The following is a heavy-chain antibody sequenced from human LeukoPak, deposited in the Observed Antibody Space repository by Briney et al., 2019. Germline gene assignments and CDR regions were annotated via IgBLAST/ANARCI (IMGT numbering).Heavy chain of an antibody. V-gene: IGHV3-30*02. D-gene: IGHD2-2*01. CDR2: IRYDGSNK. J-gene: IGHJ6*03. Sequence: GGSLRLSCAASGFTFSNAWMSWVRQAPGKGLEWVAFIRYDGSNKYYADSVKGRFTISRDNSKNTLYLQMNSLRAEDTAVYYCAKDKAERGYCSSTSCYSYYYYYMDVWGKGTTVTVSS. CDR3: AKDKAERGYCSSTSCYSYYYYYMDV. CDR1: GFTFSNAW.